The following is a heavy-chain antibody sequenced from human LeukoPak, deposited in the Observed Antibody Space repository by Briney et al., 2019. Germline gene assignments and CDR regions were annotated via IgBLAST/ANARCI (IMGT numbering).Heavy chain of an antibody. CDR2: ISGSGGST. CDR1: GFTFSSYA. D-gene: IGHD3-10*01. CDR3: AKCIASGSYSFRFDY. Sequence: GGSLRLSCAASGFTFSSYAMSWVRQAPGKGLEWVSAISGSGGSTYYADSVKGRFTISRDNPKNTLYLQMNSLRAGDTAVYYCAKCIASGSYSFRFDYWGQGTLVTVSS. V-gene: IGHV3-23*01. J-gene: IGHJ4*02.